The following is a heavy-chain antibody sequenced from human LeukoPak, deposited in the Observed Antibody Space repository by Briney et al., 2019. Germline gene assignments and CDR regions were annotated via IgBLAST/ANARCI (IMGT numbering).Heavy chain of an antibody. Sequence: QPGGSLRLSCAASGFTFSNYEMNWVRRAPGKGLEWVSYISHSGSTIYYADSVKGRFTISRDNAKNSLFLQMNSLRDEDTAVYYCARDGDGHLDHWGQGTLVTVSS. D-gene: IGHD3-3*01. CDR2: ISHSGSTI. J-gene: IGHJ4*02. CDR1: GFTFSNYE. V-gene: IGHV3-48*03. CDR3: ARDGDGHLDH.